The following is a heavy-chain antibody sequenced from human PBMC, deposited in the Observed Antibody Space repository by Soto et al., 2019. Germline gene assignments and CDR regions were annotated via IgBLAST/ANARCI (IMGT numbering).Heavy chain of an antibody. D-gene: IGHD2-15*01. CDR3: ARTTGVVAGLFDY. CDR2: IYYSGST. J-gene: IGHJ4*02. CDR1: GGSISSSSYY. Sequence: QLQLQESGPGLVKPSETLSLTCTVSGGSISSSSYYWGWIRQPPGKGLEWIGSIYYSGSTYYNPSLKSRVXXSXDXXKNQFSLKLSSVTAADTAVYYCARTTGVVAGLFDYWGQGTLVTVSS. V-gene: IGHV4-39*01.